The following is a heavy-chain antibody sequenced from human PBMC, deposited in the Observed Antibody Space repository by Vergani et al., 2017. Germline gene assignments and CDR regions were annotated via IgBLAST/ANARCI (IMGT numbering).Heavy chain of an antibody. Sequence: EVQLVESGGGLVKPGGSLRLSCAASGFTFSSYSMNWVRQAPGKGLEWVSSISSSSSYIYYADSVKGRFTISRDNAKISLYLQMNSLRAEDTAVYYCARDHYGDYYFDYWGQGTLVTVSS. CDR2: ISSSSSYI. V-gene: IGHV3-21*01. J-gene: IGHJ4*02. D-gene: IGHD4-17*01. CDR3: ARDHYGDYYFDY. CDR1: GFTFSSYS.